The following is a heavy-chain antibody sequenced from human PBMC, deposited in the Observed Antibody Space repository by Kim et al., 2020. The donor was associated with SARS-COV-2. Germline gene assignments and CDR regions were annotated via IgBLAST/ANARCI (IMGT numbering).Heavy chain of an antibody. V-gene: IGHV3-74*01. J-gene: IGHJ4*02. CDR1: GFTFSRYW. CDR2: IYNDESMR. D-gene: IGHD2-2*01. CDR3: ARGGCSRPSCPDS. Sequence: GGSLRLSCAASGFTFSRYWMHWVRQGPGKGLVWLSVIYNDESMRIYADSVKGRFTISRDDAKNTLYLQMNSLRAEDTATYFCARGGCSRPSCPDSWGQGTPVTVSS.